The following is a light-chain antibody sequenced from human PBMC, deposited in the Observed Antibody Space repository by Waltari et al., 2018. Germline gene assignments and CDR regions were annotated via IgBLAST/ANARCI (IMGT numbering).Light chain of an antibody. CDR2: EVT. J-gene: IGLJ3*02. Sequence: QSALTPPPSASGSPAQSIPISCPGISHDVEGYDPVFSYPQPPGNAPKLLIYEVTTPPSGVPVRFSGSKSDNTASLSVSGLQAEDEADYYCSSYAGGSSLMFGGGTKLTVL. V-gene: IGLV2-8*01. CDR3: SSYAGGSSLM. CDR1: SHDVEGYDP.